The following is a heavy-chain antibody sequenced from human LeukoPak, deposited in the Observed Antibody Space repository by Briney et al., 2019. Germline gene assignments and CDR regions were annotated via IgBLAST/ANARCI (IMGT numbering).Heavy chain of an antibody. CDR1: GGSFSGYY. J-gene: IGHJ4*02. D-gene: IGHD2-15*01. V-gene: IGHV4-34*01. CDR3: ARGVVVDY. Sequence: PSETLSLTCAVYGGSFSGYYWSWIRQPPGKGLEWIGEISHSGSTNYNPSLKSRVTISVDTSKNQFSLKLSSVTAADTAVYYCARGVVVDYWGQGTLVTVSS. CDR2: ISHSGST.